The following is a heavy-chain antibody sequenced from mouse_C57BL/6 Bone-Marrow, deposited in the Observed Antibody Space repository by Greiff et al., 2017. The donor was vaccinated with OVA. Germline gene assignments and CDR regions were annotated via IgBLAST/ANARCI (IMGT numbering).Heavy chain of an antibody. D-gene: IGHD2-2*01. CDR2: INPSTGGT. J-gene: IGHJ2*01. CDR3: AREVVTTRYYFDY. Sequence: VQLQQSGPELVKPGASVKISCKASGYSFTGYYMNWVKQSPAKSLEWIGEINPSTGGTTYNQKFKAKATLTVDNSSSTAYLQLKILTSEDSAVYYCAREVVTTRYYFDYWGQGTTLTVSS. CDR1: GYSFTGYY. V-gene: IGHV1-42*01.